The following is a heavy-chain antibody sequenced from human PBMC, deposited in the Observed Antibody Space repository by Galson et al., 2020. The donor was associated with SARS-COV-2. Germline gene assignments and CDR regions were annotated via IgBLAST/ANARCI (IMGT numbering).Heavy chain of an antibody. D-gene: IGHD3-16*02. CDR2: ISSSSYT. CDR3: ARDGRYVPHGWFDP. V-gene: IGHV3-11*06. Sequence: GGSLRLSCAASGFTFSDYYMSWIRQAPGKGLEWVSYISSSSYTNYADSVKGRFTISRDNAKNSLYLQMNSLRAEDTAVYYCARDGRYVPHGWFDPWGQGTLVTVSS. J-gene: IGHJ5*02. CDR1: GFTFSDYY.